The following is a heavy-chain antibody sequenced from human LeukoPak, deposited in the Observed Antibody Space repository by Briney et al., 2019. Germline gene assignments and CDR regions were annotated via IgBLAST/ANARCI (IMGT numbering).Heavy chain of an antibody. J-gene: IGHJ4*02. CDR2: INPNSGGT. D-gene: IGHD2-2*01. CDR3: ARSEIVVVPAADFDY. Sequence: ASVKVSCKASGYTFTGYYMHWVRQAPGQGLEWMGWINPNSGGTNYAQKFQGRVTMTRDTSISTAYMELSWLRSDDTAVYYCARSEIVVVPAADFDYWGQGTLVTVSS. CDR1: GYTFTGYY. V-gene: IGHV1-2*02.